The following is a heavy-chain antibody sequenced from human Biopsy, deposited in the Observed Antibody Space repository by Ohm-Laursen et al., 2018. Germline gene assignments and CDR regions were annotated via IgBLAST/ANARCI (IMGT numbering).Heavy chain of an antibody. CDR1: GYTFTDYS. D-gene: IGHD1-26*01. CDR2: INPNSGGT. V-gene: IGHV1-2*02. J-gene: IGHJ2*01. Sequence: VKVSCKASGYTFTDYSLHWVRQAPGQGLEWMGWINPNSGGTNYAQKFQGRVTMTRDTSMGTAYMELNRLRSDDTAVYYCARGGLNYWYFDLWGRGTLVTVSS. CDR3: ARGGLNYWYFDL.